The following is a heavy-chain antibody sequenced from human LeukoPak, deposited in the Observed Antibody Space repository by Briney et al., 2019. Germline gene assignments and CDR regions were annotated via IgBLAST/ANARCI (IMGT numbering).Heavy chain of an antibody. J-gene: IGHJ4*02. CDR3: ARMNYVSSGWGAPFDY. Sequence: TGGSLRLSCIASGFTFRNAWMSWVRQVPGKGLEWVSYIRSGGTNTDYTGSVKGRFTISRDNAKNSLYLQMNSLRAEDTAVYYCARMNYVSSGWGAPFDYWGQGTLVTVSS. D-gene: IGHD1-7*01. CDR1: GFTFRNAW. V-gene: IGHV3-11*06. CDR2: IRSGGTNT.